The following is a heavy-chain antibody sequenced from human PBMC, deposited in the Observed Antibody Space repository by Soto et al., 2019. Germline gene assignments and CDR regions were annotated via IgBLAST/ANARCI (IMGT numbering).Heavy chain of an antibody. Sequence: QPGGSLRLSCAASGSTFSSYGMHWVRQAPGKGLEWVAAIRYDGIESSYEDSVKGRFIISRDNSKNTLYLQINSLRAEDTAVYYCARDEWPSDCRSASCSTFDYWGQGTLVTVSS. J-gene: IGHJ4*02. CDR2: IRYDGIES. CDR3: ARDEWPSDCRSASCSTFDY. V-gene: IGHV3-33*01. D-gene: IGHD2-2*01. CDR1: GSTFSSYG.